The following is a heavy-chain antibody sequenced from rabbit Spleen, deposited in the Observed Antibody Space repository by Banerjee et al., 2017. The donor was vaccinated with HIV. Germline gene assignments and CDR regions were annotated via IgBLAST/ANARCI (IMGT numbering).Heavy chain of an antibody. J-gene: IGHJ6*01. CDR1: GVSFSISSY. V-gene: IGHV1S45*01. Sequence: QEQLEESGGGLVKPGASLTLTCTASGVSFSISSYMCWVRQAPGKGLEWIACIDTDSSGFTYFATWAKGRFTCSKTSSTTVTLQMTRLTAADTATYFCARDTSSSFSSYGMDLWGPGTLVTVS. D-gene: IGHD1-1*01. CDR3: ARDTSSSFSSYGMDL. CDR2: IDTDSSGFT.